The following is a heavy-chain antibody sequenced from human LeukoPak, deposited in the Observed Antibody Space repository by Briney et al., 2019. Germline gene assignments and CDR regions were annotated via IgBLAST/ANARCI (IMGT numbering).Heavy chain of an antibody. V-gene: IGHV2-70*11. J-gene: IGHJ4*02. D-gene: IGHD6-13*01. Sequence: SGPALVKPTQTLTLTCTFSGFSLSTGGMCVSWIRQPPGKALEWLARIDWDDDKYYSTSLKTRPTISKDTSKNQVVLTMTNMDPVDTATYYCARMAGSSWFKYYFNYWGQGTLVTVSS. CDR1: GFSLSTGGMC. CDR3: ARMAGSSWFKYYFNY. CDR2: IDWDDDK.